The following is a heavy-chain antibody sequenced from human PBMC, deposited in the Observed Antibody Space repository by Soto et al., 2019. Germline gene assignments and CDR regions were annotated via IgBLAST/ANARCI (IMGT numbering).Heavy chain of an antibody. J-gene: IGHJ4*02. CDR1: GYSFSSHA. CDR3: ARGGALSTSWYWGDGLDS. D-gene: IGHD6-13*01. V-gene: IGHV1-69*06. Sequence: QVQLEQSGSEVKKSGSSEKVSCKASGYSFSSHAVSWVRQAPGQGLEWMGGIIPVFGTPSYAQKFQDRVTISADKSTNASSLELRSLRSEDTAVYYCARGGALSTSWYWGDGLDSWGQGTQVTASS. CDR2: IIPVFGTP.